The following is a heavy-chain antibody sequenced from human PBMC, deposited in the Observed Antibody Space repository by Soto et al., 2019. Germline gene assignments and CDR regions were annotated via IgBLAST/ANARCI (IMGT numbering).Heavy chain of an antibody. CDR2: ISGSGGST. CDR1: GFTFSSYA. Sequence: GGSLRLSCAASGFTFSSYAMSWVRQAPGKGLEWVSAISGSGGSTYYADSVKGRFTISRDNSKNTLYLQMNSLRAEDTAVYYCAKHPYYDFWSGYSNYYYYYGMDVWGQGTTVTVSS. J-gene: IGHJ6*02. V-gene: IGHV3-23*01. D-gene: IGHD3-3*01. CDR3: AKHPYYDFWSGYSNYYYYYGMDV.